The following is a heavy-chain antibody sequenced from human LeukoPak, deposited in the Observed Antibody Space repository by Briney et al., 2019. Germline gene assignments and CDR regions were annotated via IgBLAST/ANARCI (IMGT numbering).Heavy chain of an antibody. Sequence: GGSLRLSCAASGFTFSSYEMNGVRQAPGKGLEWVSYISSSGSTIYYADSVKGRFTISRDNAKNSLYLQMNSLRAEDTAVYYCARDPGSGSYYPPGYYYGMDVWGKGTTVTVSS. J-gene: IGHJ6*04. CDR1: GFTFSSYE. D-gene: IGHD3-10*01. CDR2: ISSSGSTI. CDR3: ARDPGSGSYYPPGYYYGMDV. V-gene: IGHV3-48*03.